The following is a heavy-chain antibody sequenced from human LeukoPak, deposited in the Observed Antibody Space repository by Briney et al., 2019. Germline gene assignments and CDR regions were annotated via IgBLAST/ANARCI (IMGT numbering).Heavy chain of an antibody. V-gene: IGHV1-2*02. CDR3: ARVLSYSGSYDDY. Sequence: VASVKVSCKASGYTFTGYYMHWVRQAPGQGLEWMGWINPNSGGTNYAQKFQGRVTMTRDTSISTAYMELSRLRSDDTAVYYCARVLSYSGSYDDYWGQGTLVTGSS. J-gene: IGHJ4*02. D-gene: IGHD1-26*01. CDR2: INPNSGGT. CDR1: GYTFTGYY.